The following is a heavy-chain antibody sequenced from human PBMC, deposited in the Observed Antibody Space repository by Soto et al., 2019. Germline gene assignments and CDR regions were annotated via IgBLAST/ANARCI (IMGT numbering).Heavy chain of an antibody. V-gene: IGHV1-18*01. CDR1: GYTFTSYG. CDR3: ARGSYDFWSGYYTQFDY. Sequence: ASVKVSCKASGYTFTSYGISWVRQAPGQGLEWMGWISAYNGNTNYAQKLQGRVTMTTDTSTSTAYMELRSLRSDDTAVYYCARGSYDFWSGYYTQFDYWGHGTLVTVSS. D-gene: IGHD3-3*01. J-gene: IGHJ4*01. CDR2: ISAYNGNT.